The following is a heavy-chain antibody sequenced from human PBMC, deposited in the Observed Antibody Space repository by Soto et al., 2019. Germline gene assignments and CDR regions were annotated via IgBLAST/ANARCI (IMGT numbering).Heavy chain of an antibody. V-gene: IGHV3-23*01. CDR1: GFTFSNYA. CDR3: AKDHNGDYVGGFDF. D-gene: IGHD4-17*01. J-gene: IGHJ3*01. CDR2: ISASGRST. Sequence: PGGSLRLSCAASGFTFSNYALSWVRQAPGKGPEWVSGISASGRSTYYANSVKGRFTISRDNSKNTLSLQMSSLRAEDTAVYYCAKDHNGDYVGGFDFCGQGAILSVSS.